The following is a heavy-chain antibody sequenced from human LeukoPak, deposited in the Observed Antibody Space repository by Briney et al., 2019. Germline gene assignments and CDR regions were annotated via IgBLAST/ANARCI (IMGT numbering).Heavy chain of an antibody. V-gene: IGHV3-30*04. D-gene: IGHD6-19*01. CDR3: ARDLGSGWYFDY. Sequence: GGSLRLSCAASGFTFSSYAMHWVRQAPGKGLEWVAVISYDGSNKYYADSVKGRLTISRDNSKNTLYLQMNSLRAEDTAVYYCARDLGSGWYFDYWGQGTLVTVSS. CDR2: ISYDGSNK. J-gene: IGHJ4*02. CDR1: GFTFSSYA.